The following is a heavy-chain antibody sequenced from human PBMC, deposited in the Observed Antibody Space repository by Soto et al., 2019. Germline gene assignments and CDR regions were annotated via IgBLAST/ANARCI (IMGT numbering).Heavy chain of an antibody. D-gene: IGHD1-1*01. V-gene: IGHV4-59*08. CDR2: VYSTGGT. CDR1: SGPSSSHN. J-gene: IGHJ6*02. CDR3: VRQGIGNLHGLVDV. Sequence: QVQLQQSGPGLVKPSETLSLTCSVSSGPSSSHNWGWIRQPPGRGLEWIGYVYSTGGTSYNPSLKSRVTISADTSTNHISLKLTSVTAADTAVYYCVRQGIGNLHGLVDVWGQGTTVRVSS.